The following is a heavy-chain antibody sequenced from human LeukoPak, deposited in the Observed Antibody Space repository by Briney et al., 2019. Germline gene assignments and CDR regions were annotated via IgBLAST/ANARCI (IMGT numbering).Heavy chain of an antibody. CDR3: ASWSGYSYGYLAFDI. CDR1: GGSFSGYY. D-gene: IGHD5-18*01. J-gene: IGHJ3*02. V-gene: IGHV4-34*01. CDR2: INHSGST. Sequence: SETLSLTCAVYGGSFSGYYWSWIRQPPGKGLEWIGEINHSGSTNYNPSLKSRVTISVDTSKNQFSLKLSSVTAADTAVYYCASWSGYSYGYLAFDIWGQGTMVTVSS.